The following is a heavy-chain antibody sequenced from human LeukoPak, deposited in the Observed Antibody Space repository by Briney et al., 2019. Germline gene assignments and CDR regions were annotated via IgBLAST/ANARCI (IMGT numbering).Heavy chain of an antibody. CDR1: GFTFSSYW. V-gene: IGHV3-43*02. CDR2: SADGGST. J-gene: IGHJ4*02. Sequence: GGSLRLSCAVSGFTFSSYWMHWVRQAPGKGLEWVSLSADGGSTFYADSVRGRFSISRDNSKNSLYLQMNSLRTEDTAMYYCAKESGKFDYWGQGTLVAVSS. CDR3: AKESGKFDY.